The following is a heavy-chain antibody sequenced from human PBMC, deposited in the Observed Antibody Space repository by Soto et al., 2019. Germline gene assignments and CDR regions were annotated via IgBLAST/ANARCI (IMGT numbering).Heavy chain of an antibody. J-gene: IGHJ3*02. V-gene: IGHV3-15*07. CDR2: IRTKTYGEAV. CDR3: TPCRGYCTGLVADDI. D-gene: IGHD2-8*02. Sequence: DVQLVESGGGLIKPGGSLRLSCTASEFTFANAFMNWVRQAPGKGLEWIGRIRTKTYGEAVDYAAPVKGRFTISRDDSKDTMYLQMNSLKIEDTAVYYCTPCRGYCTGLVADDIWGQGTMVTVSS. CDR1: EFTFANAF.